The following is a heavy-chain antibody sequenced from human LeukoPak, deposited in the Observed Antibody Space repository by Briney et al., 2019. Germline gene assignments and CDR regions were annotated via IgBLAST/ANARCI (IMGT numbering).Heavy chain of an antibody. CDR1: GYTFTSYG. Sequence: ASVKVSCKASGYTFTSYGISWVRQAPGQGLEWMGGIIPIFGTANYAQKFQGRVTMTRDTSISTAYMELSRLRSDDTAVYYCARWLQWNDAFDIWGQGTMVTVSS. V-gene: IGHV1-2*02. J-gene: IGHJ3*02. D-gene: IGHD5-24*01. CDR2: IIPIFGTA. CDR3: ARWLQWNDAFDI.